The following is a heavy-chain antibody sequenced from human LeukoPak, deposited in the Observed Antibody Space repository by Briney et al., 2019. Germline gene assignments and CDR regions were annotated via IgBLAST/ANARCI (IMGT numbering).Heavy chain of an antibody. CDR1: GGSFSGYY. CDR3: ARGLGCSGGSCYPYYFDY. CDR2: INHSGST. J-gene: IGHJ4*02. D-gene: IGHD2-15*01. V-gene: IGHV4-34*01. Sequence: SETLSLTCAVYGGSFSGYYWSWIRQPPGKGLEWIGEINHSGSTNYNPSLKSRVTISVDTSKNQFSLKLSSVTAADTAVYYCARGLGCSGGSCYPYYFDYWGQGTLVTVSS.